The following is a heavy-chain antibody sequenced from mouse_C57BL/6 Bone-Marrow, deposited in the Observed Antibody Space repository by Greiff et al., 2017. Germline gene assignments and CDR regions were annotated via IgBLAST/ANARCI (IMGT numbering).Heavy chain of an antibody. Sequence: QVQLQQPGAELVKPGASVKMSCKASGYTFTSYWITWVKQRPGQGLEWIGDIYPGSGSTNYNEQFKSKATLTVDPSSSTAYMQLSSLTSEDSAVYCCARPYYSNYWYFDVWGTGTTVTVSS. D-gene: IGHD2-5*01. CDR1: GYTFTSYW. CDR2: IYPGSGST. J-gene: IGHJ1*03. CDR3: ARPYYSNYWYFDV. V-gene: IGHV1-55*01.